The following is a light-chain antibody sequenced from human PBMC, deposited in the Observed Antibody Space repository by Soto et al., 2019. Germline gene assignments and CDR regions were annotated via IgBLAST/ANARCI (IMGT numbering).Light chain of an antibody. CDR3: LPHYRYSCT. CDR1: QTISSW. V-gene: IGKV1-5*03. Sequence: TLTTYPPSGTVGGKGTIPFRASQTISSWLAWYQQKPGKAPKLLIYKASTLKSGVPSRFGGSGSGTEFTLTISSLQPEDSATYYCLPHYRYSCTF. J-gene: IGKJ4*02. CDR2: KAS.